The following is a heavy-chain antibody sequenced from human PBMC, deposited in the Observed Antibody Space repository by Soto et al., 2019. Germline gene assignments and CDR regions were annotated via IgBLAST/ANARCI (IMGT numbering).Heavy chain of an antibody. J-gene: IGHJ4*02. D-gene: IGHD2-2*01. CDR3: ARGTSNNFDY. CDR1: GGSISSGGYC. CDR2: IYHSGST. Sequence: PSETLSLTCAVSGGSISSGGYCWSWIRQPPGKGLEWIGYIYHSGSTYYNPSLKSRVTISVDRSKNQFSLKLSSVTAADTAVYYCARGTSNNFDYWGQGTLVTVSS. V-gene: IGHV4-30-2*01.